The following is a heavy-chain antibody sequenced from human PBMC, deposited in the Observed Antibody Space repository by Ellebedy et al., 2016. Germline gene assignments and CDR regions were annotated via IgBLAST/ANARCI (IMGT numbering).Heavy chain of an antibody. D-gene: IGHD2-2*02. Sequence: SETLSLXCAVYGGSFSGYYWSWIRQPPGKGLEWIGEINHSGSTNYNPSLKSRVTISVDTSKNQFSLKLSSVTAADTAVYYCARGTLVVVPAAIREGIDYWGQGTLVTVSS. CDR2: INHSGST. CDR1: GGSFSGYY. V-gene: IGHV4-34*01. CDR3: ARGTLVVVPAAIREGIDY. J-gene: IGHJ4*02.